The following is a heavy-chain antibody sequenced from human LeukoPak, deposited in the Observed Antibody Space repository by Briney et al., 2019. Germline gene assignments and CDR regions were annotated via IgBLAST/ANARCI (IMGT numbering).Heavy chain of an antibody. CDR1: GYTFTDYY. V-gene: IGHV1-2*02. J-gene: IGHJ4*02. CDR2: VNPNSGGT. Sequence: ASVKVSCKASGYTFTDYYMHWVRQAPGQGLEWMGWVNPNSGGTNFAQKFQGRVTMTRDTSISSAYMELSGLRSDDTAVFYCARQFNAYFDCWGQGTLVTVSS. CDR3: ARQFNAYFDC.